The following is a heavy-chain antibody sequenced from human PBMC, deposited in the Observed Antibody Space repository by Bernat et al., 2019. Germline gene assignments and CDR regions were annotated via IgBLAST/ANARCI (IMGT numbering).Heavy chain of an antibody. CDR2: IYYSWST. D-gene: IGHD5-24*01. J-gene: IGHJ4*02. CDR1: GGSISSSSYY. Sequence: QLQLQESGPGLVKPSETLSLTCTVSGGSISSSSYYWGWIRQPPGKGLEWIGSIYYSWSTYYNPSLKSRVTISVDTSKNQFSLKLSSVTAADTAVYYCARQDGDGYNLGAFDYWGQGTLVTVSS. V-gene: IGHV4-39*01. CDR3: ARQDGDGYNLGAFDY.